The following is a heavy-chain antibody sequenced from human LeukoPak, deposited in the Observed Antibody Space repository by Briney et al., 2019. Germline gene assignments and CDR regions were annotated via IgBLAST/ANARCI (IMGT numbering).Heavy chain of an antibody. CDR1: GYTFTGYY. J-gene: IGHJ3*02. Sequence: ASVKVSCKASGYTFTGYYMHWVRQAPGQGLEWMGWINPSSGGTNYAQKFQGRVTMTRDTSISTAYMELSRLRSDDTAVYYCARVGGYRAFDIWGQGTMVTVSS. CDR3: ARVGGYRAFDI. V-gene: IGHV1-2*02. CDR2: INPSSGGT. D-gene: IGHD3-22*01.